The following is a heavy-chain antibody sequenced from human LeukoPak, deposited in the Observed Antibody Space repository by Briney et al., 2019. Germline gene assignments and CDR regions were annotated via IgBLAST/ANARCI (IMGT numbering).Heavy chain of an antibody. V-gene: IGHV3-23*01. D-gene: IGHD2-15*01. CDR2: IGGRDGST. CDR1: GFTFSSYG. CDR3: AKQLGYCSDGSCYFPY. Sequence: GGSLRLPCAASGFTFSSYGMSWVRQAPGKGLEWVSAIGGRDGSTYYADSVKGRFTISRDNSKNTLYVQMNSLRAEDTAVYYCAKQLGYCSDGSCYFPYWGQGTLVTVSS. J-gene: IGHJ4*02.